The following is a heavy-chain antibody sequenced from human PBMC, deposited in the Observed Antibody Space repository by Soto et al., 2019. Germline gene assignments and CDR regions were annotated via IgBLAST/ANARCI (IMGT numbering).Heavy chain of an antibody. V-gene: IGHV1-2*04. D-gene: IGHD3-10*01. CDR2: INPNSGGT. Sequence: QVQLVQSGAEVKKPGASVKVSCKASGYTFTGYYMHWVRQAPGQGLEWMGWINPNSGGTNYAQKFQGWVTMTRDTSISTAYMELSRLRSDDTAVYYCAREFKEYGSGSYVAFDYWGQGTLVTVSS. CDR1: GYTFTGYY. J-gene: IGHJ4*02. CDR3: AREFKEYGSGSYVAFDY.